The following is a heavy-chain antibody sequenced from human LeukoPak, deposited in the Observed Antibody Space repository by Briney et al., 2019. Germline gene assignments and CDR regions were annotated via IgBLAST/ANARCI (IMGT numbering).Heavy chain of an antibody. V-gene: IGHV1-2*02. CDR1: GYTFTGYY. CDR3: ASGLIAAAKYYYYYGMDV. CDR2: INPNSGGT. J-gene: IGHJ6*02. D-gene: IGHD6-13*01. Sequence: ASVKVSCKASGYTFTGYYMHWVRQAPGQGLEWMGWINPNSGGTNYAQKFQGRVTMTRDMSISTAYMELSRLRSDDTAVYYCASGLIAAAKYYYYYGMDVWGQGTTVTVSS.